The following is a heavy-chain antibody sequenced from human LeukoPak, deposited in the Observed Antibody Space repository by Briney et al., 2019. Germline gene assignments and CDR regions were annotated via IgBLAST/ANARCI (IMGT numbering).Heavy chain of an antibody. CDR3: ARDLAYSNIGGVIVMVAFDI. J-gene: IGHJ3*02. D-gene: IGHD3-16*02. V-gene: IGHV4-38-2*02. CDR2: IYHSGST. Sequence: SETLSLTCTVSGYSISSGYYWGWIRQPPGKGLEWIGSIYHSGSTYYNPSLKSRVTISVDTSKNQFSLKLSSVTAADTAVYYCARDLAYSNIGGVIVMVAFDIWGQGTMVTVSS. CDR1: GYSISSGYY.